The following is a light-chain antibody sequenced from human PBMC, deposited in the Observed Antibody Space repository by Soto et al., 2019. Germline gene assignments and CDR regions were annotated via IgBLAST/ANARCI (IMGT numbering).Light chain of an antibody. J-gene: IGKJ5*01. CDR1: QSITSF. CDR2: GAS. V-gene: IGKV1-39*01. CDR3: QEASSIPIT. Sequence: DVQMTQSPSSLSASVGDRVTITCRASQSITSFLNWYQQKPGKAPNLLIYGASNLQRGVPSRISGSGSGTDFTLTISSLQPEDFATYYCQEASSIPITFGQGTRLEIK.